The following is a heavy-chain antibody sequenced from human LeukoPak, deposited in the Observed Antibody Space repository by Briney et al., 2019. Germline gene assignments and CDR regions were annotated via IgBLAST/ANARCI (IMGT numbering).Heavy chain of an antibody. J-gene: IGHJ4*02. D-gene: IGHD6-13*01. Sequence: ASVKVSCKASGGTFSSYAISWVRQAPGQGLEWMGGIIPIFGTANYAQKFQGRVTITADESTSTAYMELSSLRSEDTAVYYCAKVGLETGYSSSVFDYWGQGTLVTVSS. V-gene: IGHV1-69*01. CDR3: AKVGLETGYSSSVFDY. CDR2: IIPIFGTA. CDR1: GGTFSSYA.